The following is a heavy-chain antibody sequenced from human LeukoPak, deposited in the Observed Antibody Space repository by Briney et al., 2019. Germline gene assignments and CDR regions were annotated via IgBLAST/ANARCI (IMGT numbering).Heavy chain of an antibody. V-gene: IGHV3-11*04. CDR3: AKRSTVTSVRYYYYYYMDV. J-gene: IGHJ6*03. CDR1: GFTFSDYY. CDR2: ISASGNTI. D-gene: IGHD4-17*01. Sequence: GGSLRLSCAASGFTFSDYYMSWIRQAPGKGLEWISYISASGNTIYYADSVKGRFTISRDNSKNTLYLQMNSLRAEDTAVYYCAKRSTVTSVRYYYYYYMDVWGKGTTVTISS.